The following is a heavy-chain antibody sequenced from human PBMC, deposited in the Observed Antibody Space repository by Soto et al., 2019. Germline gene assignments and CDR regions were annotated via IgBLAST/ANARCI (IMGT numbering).Heavy chain of an antibody. J-gene: IGHJ4*02. V-gene: IGHV4-34*01. CDR3: ARGSGIVALPGELEDVKYDY. Sequence: QVQLQQWGAGLVKPSETLSLSCAVYGQSFSGHSWAWIRQPPGKGLEWIGEINESGSTYYNPSLKSRVTISTDPSKNQFSLKLSSVSAAATAAYFCARGSGIVALPGELEDVKYDYWGQGTLVNVSS. CDR1: GQSFSGHS. D-gene: IGHD1-1*01. CDR2: INESGST.